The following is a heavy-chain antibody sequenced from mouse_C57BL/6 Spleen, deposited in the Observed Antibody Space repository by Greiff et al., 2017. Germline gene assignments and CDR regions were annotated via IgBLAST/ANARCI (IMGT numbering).Heavy chain of an antibody. CDR3: AREDSSGYGYLDY. Sequence: QVQLQQPGAELVRPGPSVSLSCTASGYTFTSYCMDWVKQRPGQGLEWIGNIYPSDSETHYNQKFKDKATWNVDKSSSPAYMRLSSLTSEDSAFYYSAREDSSGYGYLDYWGQGTTLTVSS. CDR1: GYTFTSYC. J-gene: IGHJ2*01. V-gene: IGHV1-61*01. CDR2: IYPSDSET. D-gene: IGHD3-2*02.